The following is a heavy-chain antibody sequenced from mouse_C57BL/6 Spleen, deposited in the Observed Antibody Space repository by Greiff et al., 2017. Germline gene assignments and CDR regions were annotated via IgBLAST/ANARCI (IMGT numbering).Heavy chain of an antibody. D-gene: IGHD2-4*01. CDR3: ARERPYDYDNYAMDY. V-gene: IGHV1-18*01. CDR1: GYTFTDYN. J-gene: IGHJ4*01. CDR2: INPNNGGT. Sequence: VQLQQSGPELVKPGASVKIPCKASGYTFTDYNMDWVKQSHGKSLEWIGDINPNNGGTIYNQKFKGKATLTVDKSSSTAYMELRSLTSEDTAVYYGARERPYDYDNYAMDYWGQGTSVTVSS.